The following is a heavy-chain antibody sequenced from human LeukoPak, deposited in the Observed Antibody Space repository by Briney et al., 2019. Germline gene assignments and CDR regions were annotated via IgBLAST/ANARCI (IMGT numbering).Heavy chain of an antibody. Sequence: SETLSLTCAVSGYSISSGYYCGWIRQPPGKGPEWIGSIYHSGSTYYNPSLKSRVTISVDTSKNQFSLKLSSVTAADTAVYYCARASIAAAVPFDAFDIWGQGTMVTVSS. V-gene: IGHV4-38-2*01. CDR3: ARASIAAAVPFDAFDI. CDR1: GYSISSGYY. J-gene: IGHJ3*02. CDR2: IYHSGST. D-gene: IGHD6-13*01.